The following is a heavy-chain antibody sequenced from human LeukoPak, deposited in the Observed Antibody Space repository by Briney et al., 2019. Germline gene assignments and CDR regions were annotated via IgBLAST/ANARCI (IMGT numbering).Heavy chain of an antibody. D-gene: IGHD3-10*01. J-gene: IGHJ4*02. Sequence: GVSLRLSCAASGFTVSSNYMSWVRQAPGKGLEWVSVIYLGGSTYYADSVKGRFTISRDNSKNTQYLQMNSLRAEDTAVYYCARDGAMVRGIIMTDWGQGTLVTVSS. CDR2: IYLGGST. CDR1: GFTVSSNY. CDR3: ARDGAMVRGIIMTD. V-gene: IGHV3-53*01.